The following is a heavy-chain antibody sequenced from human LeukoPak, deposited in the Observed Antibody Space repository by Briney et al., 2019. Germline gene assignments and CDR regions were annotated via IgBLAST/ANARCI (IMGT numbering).Heavy chain of an antibody. Sequence: GGSLRLSCAVSGFTFRSYWMSWVRQAPGKGLEWVANIKQDGAETKYVESVKGRFTISRDNAKNSLYLQMNSLRAEDTAVYYRASTLLADEGPFDYWGQGTLVTVSS. J-gene: IGHJ4*02. CDR2: IKQDGAET. V-gene: IGHV3-7*03. D-gene: IGHD2/OR15-2a*01. CDR1: GFTFRSYW. CDR3: ASTLLADEGPFDY.